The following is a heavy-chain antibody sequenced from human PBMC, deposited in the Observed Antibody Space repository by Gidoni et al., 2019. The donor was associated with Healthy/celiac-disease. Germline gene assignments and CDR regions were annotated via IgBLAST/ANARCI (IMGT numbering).Heavy chain of an antibody. J-gene: IGHJ4*02. V-gene: IGHV3-23*01. D-gene: IGHD3-22*01. CDR2: ISRSGGST. Sequence: EVQLLESGGGLVQPGGSRRLSCAASGFTFSSYAMSWVRQAPGKGLEWVSAISRSGGSTYYAYSVKGRFTISRDNSKNTLYLQMNSLRAEDTAVYYCAKGGTSYDSSGPFTLDYWGQGTLVTVSS. CDR3: AKGGTSYDSSGPFTLDY. CDR1: GFTFSSYA.